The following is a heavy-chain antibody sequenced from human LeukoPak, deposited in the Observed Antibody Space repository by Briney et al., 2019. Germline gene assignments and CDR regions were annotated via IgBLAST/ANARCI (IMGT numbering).Heavy chain of an antibody. CDR1: GYTFTSYY. CDR3: ASIAAAPYYYGMDV. Sequence: ASVKVSCKASGYTFTSYYMHWVRQAPGQGLEWMGWINPNSGGTNYAQKFQGRVTMTRDTSISTAYMELSRLRSDDTAVYYCASIAAAPYYYGMDVWGQGTTVTVSS. CDR2: INPNSGGT. J-gene: IGHJ6*02. V-gene: IGHV1-2*02. D-gene: IGHD6-13*01.